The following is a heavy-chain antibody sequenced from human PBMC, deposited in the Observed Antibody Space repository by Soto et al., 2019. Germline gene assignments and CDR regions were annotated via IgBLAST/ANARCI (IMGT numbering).Heavy chain of an antibody. CDR1: VDSITNSNW. J-gene: IGHJ4*02. CDR2: IYHSGAT. CDR3: ARDLGTGTDY. V-gene: IGHV4-4*02. Sequence: QVQLQESGPGLVKPSGTLSLTSAVSVDSITNSNWWSWVRQAPGKGLEWIGEIYHSGATTYNPSLKSRVTISVDPSNNHFSLKLTSVTAADTAVYFCARDLGTGTDYWGQGTLVTVAS. D-gene: IGHD1-1*01.